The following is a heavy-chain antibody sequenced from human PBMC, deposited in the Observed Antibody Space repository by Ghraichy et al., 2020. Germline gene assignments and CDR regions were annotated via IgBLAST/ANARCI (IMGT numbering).Heavy chain of an antibody. CDR2: MRPDGSLK. Sequence: GGSLRLSCAASGFTFSTYWMNWVRQAPGKGLEWVANMRPDGSLKQYVDSVKGRFTISRDNAKRTVYLEMNTLRAEDTAVYYCARGYCSGDSCQPNDDFDYWGQGTLVTVSS. J-gene: IGHJ4*02. CDR3: ARGYCSGDSCQPNDDFDY. V-gene: IGHV3-7*05. D-gene: IGHD2-15*01. CDR1: GFTFSTYW.